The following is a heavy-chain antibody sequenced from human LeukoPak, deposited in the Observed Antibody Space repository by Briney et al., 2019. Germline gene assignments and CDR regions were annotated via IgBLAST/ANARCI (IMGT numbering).Heavy chain of an antibody. CDR2: FSSSGTT. J-gene: IGHJ4*02. V-gene: IGHV4-4*07. CDR1: GDSIGYFY. D-gene: IGHD4-17*01. CDR3: AREREGPYGYLDY. Sequence: SETLSLTCSVSGDSIGYFYWSWIRQAAGKGLEWIGRFSSSGTTDYNASLKSRVTMSVDTSKNQLSLMVISVTAADTAVYYCAREREGPYGYLDYWGQGTLVTVSS.